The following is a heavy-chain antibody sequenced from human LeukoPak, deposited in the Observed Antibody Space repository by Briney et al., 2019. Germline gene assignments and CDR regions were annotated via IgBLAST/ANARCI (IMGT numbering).Heavy chain of an antibody. Sequence: PGGSLRLSCAASGFTFSSYGMHWVRQAPGKGLEWVSYISSSGSTIYYADSVKGRFTISRDNAKNSLYLQMNSLRAEDTAVYYCAREPAHYYDSSGLEFDYWGQGTLVTVSS. CDR3: AREPAHYYDSSGLEFDY. CDR2: ISSSGSTI. V-gene: IGHV3-48*04. J-gene: IGHJ4*02. D-gene: IGHD3-22*01. CDR1: GFTFSSYG.